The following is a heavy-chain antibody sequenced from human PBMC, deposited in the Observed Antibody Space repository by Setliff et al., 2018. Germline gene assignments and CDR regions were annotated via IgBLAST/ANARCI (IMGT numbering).Heavy chain of an antibody. V-gene: IGHV4-38-2*02. Sequence: SLTCAVSGYSISSGYYWGWIRQPPGKGLEWIGSIYHSGSTYYNPSLKSRVTISVDTSKNQFSLKLSSVTAADTAVYYCARDGWERAYYFDYWGHGTLVTVSS. CDR3: ARDGWERAYYFDY. D-gene: IGHD6-19*01. J-gene: IGHJ4*01. CDR1: GYSISSGYY. CDR2: IYHSGST.